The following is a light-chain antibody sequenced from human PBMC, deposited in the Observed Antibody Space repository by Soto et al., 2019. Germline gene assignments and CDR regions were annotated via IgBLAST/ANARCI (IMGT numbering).Light chain of an antibody. CDR2: GAS. Sequence: EMVMTQSPATLPVSPGERATLSCRASQSVSSNLAWYQQKPGQAPRFLIYGASTRATGIPARFSGSGSGTDFTLTISRLEPEDFAVYYCQQYGSSPFGQGTRLEIK. CDR1: QSVSSN. CDR3: QQYGSSP. V-gene: IGKV3-20*01. J-gene: IGKJ5*01.